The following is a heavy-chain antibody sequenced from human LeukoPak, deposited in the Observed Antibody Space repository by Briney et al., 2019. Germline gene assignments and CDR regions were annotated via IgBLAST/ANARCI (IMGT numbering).Heavy chain of an antibody. V-gene: IGHV4-59*02. Sequence: SETLSLTCTVSGGSVSSYYWTWIRQPPGQGLEWIGYIYYSGGTRYNPSLRSRVSISVDTSKNQFSLKLSSVTAADTAIYYCARDRGDGHSGWFDPWGQGTLVTVSS. CDR3: ARDRGDGHSGWFDP. J-gene: IGHJ5*02. CDR1: GGSVSSYY. D-gene: IGHD5-24*01. CDR2: IYYSGGT.